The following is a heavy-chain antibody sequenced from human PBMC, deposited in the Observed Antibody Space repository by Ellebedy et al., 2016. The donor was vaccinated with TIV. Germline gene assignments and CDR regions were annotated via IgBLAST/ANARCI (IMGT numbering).Heavy chain of an antibody. Sequence: ASVKISCKASGGTFSSYAISWVRQAPGQGLEWMGGIIPIFGTANYAQKFQGRVTITADESTSTAYMELSSLRSEDTAVYYCARAPYSSGFDFDYWGQGTLVTVSS. CDR3: ARAPYSSGFDFDY. V-gene: IGHV1-69*13. CDR1: GGTFSSYA. D-gene: IGHD6-19*01. CDR2: IIPIFGTA. J-gene: IGHJ4*02.